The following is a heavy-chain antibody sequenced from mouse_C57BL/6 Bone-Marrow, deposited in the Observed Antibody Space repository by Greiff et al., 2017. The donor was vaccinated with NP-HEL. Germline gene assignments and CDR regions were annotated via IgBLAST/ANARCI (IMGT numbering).Heavy chain of an antibody. J-gene: IGHJ4*01. CDR1: GYSFTDYN. V-gene: IGHV1-39*01. CDR2: INPNYGTT. Sequence: VQLQQSGPELVKPGASVKISCKASGYSFTDYNMNWVKQSNGKSLEWIGVINPNYGTTSYNQKFKGKATLAVDQSSSTAYMQLNSLTSEDSAVYYSARRGVVATKYAMDYWGQGTSVTVSS. CDR3: ARRGVVATKYAMDY. D-gene: IGHD1-1*01.